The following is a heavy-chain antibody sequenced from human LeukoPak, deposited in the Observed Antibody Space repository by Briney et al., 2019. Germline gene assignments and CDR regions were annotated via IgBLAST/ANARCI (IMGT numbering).Heavy chain of an antibody. J-gene: IGHJ4*02. Sequence: ASVTVSCKASGYTFTVYYMHWVRQAPGQGLEWMGWINPNSGGTNYAQKFQGRVTMTRDTSISTAYMELSRLRSDDTAVYYCAIELVVPAAREGGYWGQGTLVTVSS. CDR2: INPNSGGT. V-gene: IGHV1-2*02. CDR1: GYTFTVYY. D-gene: IGHD2-2*01. CDR3: AIELVVPAAREGGY.